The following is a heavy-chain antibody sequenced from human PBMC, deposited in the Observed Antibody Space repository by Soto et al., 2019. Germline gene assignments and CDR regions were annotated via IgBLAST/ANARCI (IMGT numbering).Heavy chain of an antibody. CDR1: GFTFSSYW. CDR3: ARGGPYSSSEVDY. Sequence: EVQLVESGGGLVQPGGSLRLSCAASGFTFSSYWMHWVRQAPGKGLVWVSRVNGDGSSTSYADSVKGRFTISRDNAKNTLELQVNSRRVEDTAVYYCARGGPYSSSEVDYWGQGTLVTVSS. V-gene: IGHV3-74*01. CDR2: VNGDGSST. D-gene: IGHD6-6*01. J-gene: IGHJ4*02.